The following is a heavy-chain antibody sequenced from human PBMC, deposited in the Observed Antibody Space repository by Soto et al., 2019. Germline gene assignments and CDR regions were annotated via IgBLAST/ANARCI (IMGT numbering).Heavy chain of an antibody. CDR2: IDNDGTGS. J-gene: IGHJ3*01. V-gene: IGHV3-74*01. Sequence: EVQLAESGGASVQPGGSLRLSCAASGFTFRSYWMHWVRQAPGKGLVWVARIDNDGTGSIYADSVRGRFTISRVNAYNTVYLHMSSLRADDTAVYYCSRGGFHHGFDVWGQGTMVTVSS. CDR1: GFTFRSYW. CDR3: SRGGFHHGFDV. D-gene: IGHD2-15*01.